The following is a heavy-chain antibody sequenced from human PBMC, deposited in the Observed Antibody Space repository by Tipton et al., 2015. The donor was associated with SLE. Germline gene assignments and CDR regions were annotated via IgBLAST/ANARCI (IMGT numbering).Heavy chain of an antibody. Sequence: QLVQSGGGLVQPGGSLRLSCAASGFTFSSYGMHWVRQAPGKGLEWVAVIWYDGSNKYYADSVKGRFTISRDNSKNTLYLQMNSLRAEDTAVYYCAKDIVATTPIYGMDVWGQGTTVTVSS. CDR1: GFTFSSYG. CDR3: AKDIVATTPIYGMDV. V-gene: IGHV3-30*02. J-gene: IGHJ6*02. CDR2: IWYDGSNK. D-gene: IGHD5-12*01.